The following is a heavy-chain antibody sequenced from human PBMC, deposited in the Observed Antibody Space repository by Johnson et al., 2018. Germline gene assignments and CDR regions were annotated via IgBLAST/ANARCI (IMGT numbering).Heavy chain of an antibody. CDR1: GFTFSTYA. D-gene: IGHD2/OR15-2a*01. V-gene: IGHV3-30*18. Sequence: QVQLVQSGGGVVQPGRSLRLSCAASGFTFSTYAMNWVRQGPGKGLEWVAFISYDGGITYYADPVKDRFTISRNNSQITLYLQVSSLRVEDTAVYYCAKNFYPPVDVWGKGTTVTVSS. J-gene: IGHJ6*04. CDR3: AKNFYPPVDV. CDR2: ISYDGGIT.